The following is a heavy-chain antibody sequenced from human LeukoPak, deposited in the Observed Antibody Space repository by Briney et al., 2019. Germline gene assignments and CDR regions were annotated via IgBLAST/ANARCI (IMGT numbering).Heavy chain of an antibody. V-gene: IGHV3-23*01. CDR2: ISGSGGTP. J-gene: IGHJ6*03. CDR1: GFTFSSYA. CDR3: ARWYCSSTSCRNYGWYMDV. Sequence: PGGSLRLSCAASGFTFSSYAMTWVRQAPGKGLEWVSVISGSGGTPYYADSVKGRFTISRDNAKNSLYLQMNSLRAEDTAVYYCARWYCSSTSCRNYGWYMDVWGKGTTVTVSS. D-gene: IGHD2-2*01.